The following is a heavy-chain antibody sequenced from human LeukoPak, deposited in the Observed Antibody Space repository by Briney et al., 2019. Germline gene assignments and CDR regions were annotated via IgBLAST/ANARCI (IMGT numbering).Heavy chain of an antibody. CDR2: IYHSGST. V-gene: IGHV4-38-2*02. J-gene: IGHJ4*02. D-gene: IGHD3-16*02. CDR1: GYSISSGYY. CDR3: ARLTYYDYVWGSYRPGYYFDY. Sequence: PSETLSLTCTVSGYSISSGYYWGWIRQPPGKGLEWIGSIYHSGSTYYNPSLKSRVTISVDTSQNQFSLKVSSVTAADTAVYYCARLTYYDYVWGSYRPGYYFDYWGQGTLVTVSS.